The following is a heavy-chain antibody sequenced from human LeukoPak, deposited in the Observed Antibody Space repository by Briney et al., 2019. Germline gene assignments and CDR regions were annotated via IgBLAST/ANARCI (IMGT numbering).Heavy chain of an antibody. V-gene: IGHV3-30*02. J-gene: IGHJ5*02. Sequence: GGSLRLSCAASGFTFITYGMHGFRRAPGKGLNWWAFIRDNESDKYYADSVKGRFTISRDNSKNTLYLQMNSLTPDDTALYYCARDQSHHDSSGSLYDPWGQGTLVTVSS. CDR3: ARDQSHHDSSGSLYDP. CDR1: GFTFITYG. CDR2: IRDNESDK. D-gene: IGHD3-22*01.